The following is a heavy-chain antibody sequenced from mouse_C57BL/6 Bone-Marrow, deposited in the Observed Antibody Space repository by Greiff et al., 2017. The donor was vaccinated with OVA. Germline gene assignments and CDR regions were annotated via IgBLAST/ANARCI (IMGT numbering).Heavy chain of an antibody. CDR1: GYTFTSYG. Sequence: QVQLKQSGAELARPGASVKLSCKASGYTFTSYGISWVKQRTGQGLEWIGEIYPRSGNTYYNEKFKGKATLTADKSSSTAYMELRSLTSEDSAVYFCARGDYGRAWFAYWGQGTLVTVSA. CDR2: IYPRSGNT. D-gene: IGHD1-1*01. V-gene: IGHV1-81*01. J-gene: IGHJ3*01. CDR3: ARGDYGRAWFAY.